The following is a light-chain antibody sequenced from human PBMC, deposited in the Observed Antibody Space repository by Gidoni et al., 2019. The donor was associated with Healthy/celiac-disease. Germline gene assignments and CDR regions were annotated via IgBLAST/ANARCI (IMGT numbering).Light chain of an antibody. CDR2: AVS. CDR3: SSYPSSSSVV. Sequence: QSALPQPASLSRSPGQSITISCTGTRSYVGGYNYVSWYQQHPGKAPKLMIYAVSNLPLGVSTRFSVSKSGNTASLTISGLQAEDEADYYCSSYPSSSSVVFGGGTKLTVL. J-gene: IGLJ2*01. V-gene: IGLV2-14*03. CDR1: RSYVGGYNY.